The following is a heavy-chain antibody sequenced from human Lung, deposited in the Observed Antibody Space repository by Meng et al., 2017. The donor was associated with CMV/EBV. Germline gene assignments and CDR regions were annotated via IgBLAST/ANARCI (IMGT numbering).Heavy chain of an antibody. CDR3: ARDYGDCSLTGCLQYFYGLDV. J-gene: IGHJ6*02. CDR1: GYTFTNYF. Sequence: SXXVSXXASGYTFTNYFIHWVRQAPGQGLEWVGVISPSGESRNYAPRFQGSVTMTSDSSASTVYMELLSLKSEDTAVYFCARDYGDCSLTGCLQYFYGLDVXGQGXPVTVSS. V-gene: IGHV1-46*01. CDR2: ISPSGESR. D-gene: IGHD3-9*01.